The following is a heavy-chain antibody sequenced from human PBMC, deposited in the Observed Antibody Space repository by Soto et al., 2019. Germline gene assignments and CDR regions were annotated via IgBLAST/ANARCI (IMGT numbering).Heavy chain of an antibody. J-gene: IGHJ5*02. CDR3: ARDRHLLLWFGELLSTGFDP. CDR1: GRSFSGYY. D-gene: IGHD3-10*01. CDR2: INHSGST. Sequence: PSETLSLTCAVYGRSFSGYYWSWIRQPPGKGLEWIGEINHSGSTNYNPSLKSRVTISVDTSKNQFSLKLSSVTAADTAVYYCARDRHLLLWFGELLSTGFDPWGQGTLVTVSS. V-gene: IGHV4-34*01.